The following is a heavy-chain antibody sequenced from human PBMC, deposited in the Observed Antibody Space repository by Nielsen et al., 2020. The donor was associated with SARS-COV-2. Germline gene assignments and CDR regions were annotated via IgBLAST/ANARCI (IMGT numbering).Heavy chain of an antibody. CDR1: GYTFTSYA. J-gene: IGHJ1*01. D-gene: IGHD1-26*01. V-gene: IGHV1-3*01. CDR3: CVGATGVYFQH. Sequence: ASVKVSCKASGYTFTSYAMHWVRQAPGQRLEWMGWINAGNGNTKYSQKFQGRVTITRDTSASTAYMELSSLRSEDTAVYYCCVGATGVYFQHWGQGTLVTVSS. CDR2: INAGNGNT.